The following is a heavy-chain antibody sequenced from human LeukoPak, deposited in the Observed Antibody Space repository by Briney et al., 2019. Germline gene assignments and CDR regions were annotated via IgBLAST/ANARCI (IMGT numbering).Heavy chain of an antibody. V-gene: IGHV3-7*01. CDR1: GFPFSSYW. CDR2: IKQDGGET. CDR3: TREDHSNYNY. D-gene: IGHD4-11*01. J-gene: IGHJ4*02. Sequence: GGSLRLSCAASGFPFSSYWMAWVRQDPGKGLEWVASIKQDGGETFYVDSVKGRFTISRDNAKNSLYLQMNSLRAEDTAVYYCTREDHSNYNYWGQGTLVTVSS.